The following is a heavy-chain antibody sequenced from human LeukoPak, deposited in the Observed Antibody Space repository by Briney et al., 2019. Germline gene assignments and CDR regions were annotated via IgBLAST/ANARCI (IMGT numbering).Heavy chain of an antibody. CDR2: IDPHNGDT. D-gene: IGHD3-22*01. J-gene: IGHJ3*02. Sequence: SLKVSCPPSGYTFRDYYMHWVRPAPGQGLEWMGWIDPHNGDTKYAQKFQGRVTMTRYTSITTAYTELSSRRSDDTAVDYRAREYYDTSGRKHAFDIWGQGTMVTVSA. CDR3: AREYYDTSGRKHAFDI. V-gene: IGHV1-2*02. CDR1: GYTFRDYY.